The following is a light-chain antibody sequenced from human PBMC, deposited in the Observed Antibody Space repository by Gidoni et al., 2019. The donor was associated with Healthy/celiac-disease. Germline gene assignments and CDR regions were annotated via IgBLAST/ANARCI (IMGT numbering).Light chain of an antibody. CDR1: SGSIASNY. V-gene: IGLV6-57*03. J-gene: IGLJ2*01. Sequence: SVSESSGKTVTISCTRSSGSIASNYVQWYQQRPGSAPTTVIYEDNQRPSGVPDRFSGSIDSSSNSASLTISGLKTEDEADYYCQSYDSSNVVFGGGTKLTVL. CDR2: EDN. CDR3: QSYDSSNVV.